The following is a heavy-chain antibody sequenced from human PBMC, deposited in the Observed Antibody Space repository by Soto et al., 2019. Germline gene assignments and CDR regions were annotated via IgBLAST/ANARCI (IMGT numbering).Heavy chain of an antibody. J-gene: IGHJ4*01. V-gene: IGHV4-4*01. Sequence: QVELQESGPGLVKPSGPLSLTCAVFGNSISTTNWWCWVRQFPGKGLEWIAEIYHSGSTNSNPSLKCLVTISLDKTNIPFYLKVTVVTAADTAVFCLARDVAFHHGGRPSGQIDCGGHGTLV. CDR3: ARDVAFHHGGRPSGQIDC. D-gene: IGHD2-15*01. CDR2: IYHSGST. CDR1: GNSISTTNW.